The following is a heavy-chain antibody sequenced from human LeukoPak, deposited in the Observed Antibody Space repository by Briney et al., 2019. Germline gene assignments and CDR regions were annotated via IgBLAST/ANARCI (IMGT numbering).Heavy chain of an antibody. D-gene: IGHD2-2*01. CDR2: IIPIFGTA. J-gene: IGHJ5*02. CDR1: GGTFSSYA. CDR3: ARVTVVSYNWFDP. V-gene: IGHV1-69*13. Sequence: SVKVSCKASGGTFSSYAISWVRQAPGQGLEWMGGIIPIFGTANYAQKFQGRVTITADESTSTAYMELSSLRSEDTAVYYCARVTVVSYNWFDPWGQGTLVTVSS.